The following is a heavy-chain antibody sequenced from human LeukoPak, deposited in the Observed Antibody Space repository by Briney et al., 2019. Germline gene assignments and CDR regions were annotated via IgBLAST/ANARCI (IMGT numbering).Heavy chain of an antibody. J-gene: IGHJ4*02. D-gene: IGHD3-22*01. CDR2: ISGNGHQT. CDR3: AKDASYYDSSGFFLPFDY. V-gene: IGHV3-23*01. CDR1: GFAFSRFA. Sequence: PGGSLRLSCSASGFAFSRFAMTWARHLPGKGLDWVSTISGNGHQTYYGDSVKGRFSVSRDNSKNILYLQMDSLRADDSALYYCAKDASYYDSSGFFLPFDYWAQGTLVTVSS.